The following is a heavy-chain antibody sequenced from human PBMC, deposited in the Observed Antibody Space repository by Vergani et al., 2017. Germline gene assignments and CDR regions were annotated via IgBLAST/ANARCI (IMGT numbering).Heavy chain of an antibody. CDR2: IYWNDDQ. D-gene: IGHD1-7*01. CDR3: VYRKTECGTTGVFYPFYSYYYMDV. V-gene: IGHV2-5*04. Sequence: QITLKESGPTLVKPTQTLTLTCTFSGFSLNTRGVSVAWIRQPPGKALDWLALIYWNDDQHYSPSLNNRVTITKDTSKNQVVLTMTNMDYVDTGTYYCVYRKTECGTTGVFYPFYSYYYMDVWAKGTTVTVSS. CDR1: GFSLNTRGVS. J-gene: IGHJ6*03.